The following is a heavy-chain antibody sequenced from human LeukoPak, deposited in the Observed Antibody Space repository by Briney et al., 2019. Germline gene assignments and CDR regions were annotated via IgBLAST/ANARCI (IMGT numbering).Heavy chain of an antibody. CDR2: IKQDGSEK. Sequence: GGSLRLSCAASGFTFSSCAMSWVRQAPGKGLEWVADIKQDGSEKYYVDSVKGRFTISRDNAQNSLYLQMNSLRAEDTAVYYCANSAVAGDDAFDIWGQGTMVTVSS. J-gene: IGHJ3*02. CDR3: ANSAVAGDDAFDI. CDR1: GFTFSSCA. V-gene: IGHV3-7*03. D-gene: IGHD6-19*01.